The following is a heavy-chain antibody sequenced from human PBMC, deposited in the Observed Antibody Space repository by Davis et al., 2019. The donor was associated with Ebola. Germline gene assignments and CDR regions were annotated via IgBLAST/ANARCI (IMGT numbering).Heavy chain of an antibody. D-gene: IGHD3-10*01. CDR1: GYTFTSSY. CDR3: ARDLRGVRTY. V-gene: IGHV1-46*01. Sequence: ASVTVSCKASGYTFTSSYMHWVRQAPGQGLEWMGIINPSGGSTSYAQKFQGRVTMTRDTSTSTVYMELSSLRSEDTAVYYCARDLRGVRTYWGQGTLVTVSS. J-gene: IGHJ4*02. CDR2: INPSGGST.